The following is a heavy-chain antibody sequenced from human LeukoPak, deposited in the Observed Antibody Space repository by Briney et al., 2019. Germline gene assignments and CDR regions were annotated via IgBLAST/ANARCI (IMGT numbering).Heavy chain of an antibody. V-gene: IGHV4-61*01. CDR3: ARGVAGSWEIDY. Sequence: SETLSLTCTVSGGSVSSGSYYWSWIRQPPGKGLEWIGYIYYSGSTNYNPSLKSRVTISVDTSKNQFSLKLSPVTAADTAVYYCARGVAGSWEIDYWGQGTLVTVSS. D-gene: IGHD6-13*01. J-gene: IGHJ4*02. CDR2: IYYSGST. CDR1: GGSVSSGSYY.